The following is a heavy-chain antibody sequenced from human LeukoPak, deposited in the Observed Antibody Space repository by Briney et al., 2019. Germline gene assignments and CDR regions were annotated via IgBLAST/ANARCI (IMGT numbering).Heavy chain of an antibody. D-gene: IGHD6-13*01. CDR3: ARVVAAATYYFDY. CDR2: IYYIGST. CDR1: GGSISSYY. J-gene: IGHJ4*02. V-gene: IGHV4-59*01. Sequence: SETLSLTCTVSGGSISSYYWSWIRQPPGKGLEWIGSIYYIGSTKYNPSLKSRVTISADTSKNQFSLKLTSVTAADTAVYFCARVVAAATYYFDYWGQGTLVTVSS.